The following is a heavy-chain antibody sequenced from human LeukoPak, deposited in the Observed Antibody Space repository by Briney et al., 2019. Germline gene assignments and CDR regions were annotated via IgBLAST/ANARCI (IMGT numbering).Heavy chain of an antibody. D-gene: IGHD2-15*01. Sequence: GGSLRLSCAASGFIVSNNFMSWVRQAPGKGLGWVSVLYSAGSAFYVGSVKGRFTISGDNSKDMLFLQMTSLTVEDTAIYYCAGSPWAGIRGVGLAYLDYWGRGTLVTVSS. CDR3: AGSPWAGIRGVGLAYLDY. CDR2: LYSAGSA. J-gene: IGHJ4*02. V-gene: IGHV3-53*01. CDR1: GFIVSNNF.